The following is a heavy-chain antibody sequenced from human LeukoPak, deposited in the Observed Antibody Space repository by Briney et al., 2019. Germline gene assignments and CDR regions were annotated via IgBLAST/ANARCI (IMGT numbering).Heavy chain of an antibody. CDR2: FDPEDAET. Sequence: ASVKVSCKVSGYTLAELSMHWVRQAPGKGLEWMGSFDPEDAETLFAQKFQGRVTMTEDSSTDTAYMELSSLRSEDSAVYYCARDTYGSGAFDIWGQGTMVTVSS. CDR1: GYTLAELS. D-gene: IGHD3-10*01. CDR3: ARDTYGSGAFDI. J-gene: IGHJ3*02. V-gene: IGHV1-24*01.